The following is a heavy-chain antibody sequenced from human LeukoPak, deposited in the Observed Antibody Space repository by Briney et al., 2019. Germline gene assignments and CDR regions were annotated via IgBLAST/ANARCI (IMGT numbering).Heavy chain of an antibody. CDR2: INTHGSST. D-gene: IGHD6-13*01. CDR3: LAGYYYYYMDV. J-gene: IGHJ6*03. Sequence: GGSLTLSCLASGFAFSNYWLHWVRQAPGKGLVWVARINTHGSSTNYADSVKGRFTISRDNAKNTLYLQMTSLSAEDTAVYYALAGYYYYYMDVWGKGTTVTVSS. CDR1: GFAFSNYW. V-gene: IGHV3-74*01.